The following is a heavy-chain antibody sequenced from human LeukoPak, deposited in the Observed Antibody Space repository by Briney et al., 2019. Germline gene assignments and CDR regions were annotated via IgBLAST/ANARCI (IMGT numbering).Heavy chain of an antibody. V-gene: IGHV4-34*01. J-gene: IGHJ3*02. CDR2: INHSGST. CDR1: GWTFSGYA. Sequence: PSETLSLSCAASGWTFSGYAWSWIRQPPGKGLEWISKINHSGSTNYNPSLKSRVAISVGTYKNQLSLRLSSVPAADTAVYYCARGSYYGSGSQTDAFDIWGQGTMVTVSS. CDR3: ARGSYYGSGSQTDAFDI. D-gene: IGHD3-10*01.